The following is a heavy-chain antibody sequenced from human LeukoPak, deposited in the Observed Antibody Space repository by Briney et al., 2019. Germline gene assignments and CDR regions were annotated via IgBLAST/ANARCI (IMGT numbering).Heavy chain of an antibody. Sequence: GGSLRLSCAASGFSFNSYWMHWVRQAPGKGLVWVSRVNNDGSSTTYADSVKGRLTISRDNARNTLYLQMNSLRAEDTAVYYCARSSHPYYFDYWGQGTLVTVSS. D-gene: IGHD6-13*01. V-gene: IGHV3-74*01. CDR2: VNNDGSST. J-gene: IGHJ4*02. CDR3: ARSSHPYYFDY. CDR1: GFSFNSYW.